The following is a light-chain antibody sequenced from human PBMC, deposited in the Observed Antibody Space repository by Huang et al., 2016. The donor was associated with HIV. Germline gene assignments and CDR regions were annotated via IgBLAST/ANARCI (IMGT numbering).Light chain of an antibody. V-gene: IGKV3-15*01. CDR1: QSVRSN. Sequence: EIVMMQSPATLSVSPGERATLSCRASQSVRSNLAWYQQKPGQAPRLLIYGASTRATGIPARFSCSGSGTEFTLTISSLQSEDFAVYYCQQYNNWPPLTFGGGTKVEIK. CDR3: QQYNNWPPLT. J-gene: IGKJ4*01. CDR2: GAS.